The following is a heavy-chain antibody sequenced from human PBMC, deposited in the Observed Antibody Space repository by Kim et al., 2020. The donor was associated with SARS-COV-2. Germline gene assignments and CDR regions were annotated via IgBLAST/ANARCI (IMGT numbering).Heavy chain of an antibody. Sequence: GGSLRLSCAASGFTVSSNYMSWVRQAPGKGLEWVSVIYSGGSTYYADSVKGRFTISRDNSKNTLYLQMNSLRAEDTAVYYCARGRAYYDFWSGYPITDYWGQGTLVTVSS. CDR3: ARGRAYYDFWSGYPITDY. J-gene: IGHJ4*02. V-gene: IGHV3-66*01. CDR1: GFTVSSNY. D-gene: IGHD3-3*01. CDR2: IYSGGST.